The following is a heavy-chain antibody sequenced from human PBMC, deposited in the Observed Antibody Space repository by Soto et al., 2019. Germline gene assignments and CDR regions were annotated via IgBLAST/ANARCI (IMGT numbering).Heavy chain of an antibody. J-gene: IGHJ6*02. V-gene: IGHV3-30*04. CDR3: ARDYYDSSTYYQYYYYYYGMDV. D-gene: IGHD3-22*01. CDR1: GFSFSSYA. CDR2: RSYEAKKK. Sequence: QVQLVESGGGVVQPGRSLGLSCPASGFSFSSYAIHWVRKAPGKGLEWVAVRSYEAKKKYYADSVKGRFTISRDNSKNTLYLQMNNLRAEDTAVYYCARDYYDSSTYYQYYYYYYGMDVWGQGTTVTVSS.